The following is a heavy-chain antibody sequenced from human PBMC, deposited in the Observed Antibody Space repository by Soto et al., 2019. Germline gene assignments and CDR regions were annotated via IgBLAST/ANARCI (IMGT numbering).Heavy chain of an antibody. Sequence: GGSLRLSCAASGFTFSGSAMHWVRQASGKGLEWVGRIRSKANSYATAYAASGKGRFTISRDDSKNTAYLQMNSLKTEDTAVYYCTSPRSSSGPAAISNWFDPWGQGTLVTVSS. CDR1: GFTFSGSA. J-gene: IGHJ5*02. V-gene: IGHV3-73*01. D-gene: IGHD2-2*01. CDR2: IRSKANSYAT. CDR3: TSPRSSSGPAAISNWFDP.